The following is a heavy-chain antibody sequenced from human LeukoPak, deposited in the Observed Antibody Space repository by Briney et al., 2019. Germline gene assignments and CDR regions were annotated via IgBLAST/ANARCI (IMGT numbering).Heavy chain of an antibody. CDR3: ANYGDLDY. J-gene: IGHJ4*02. D-gene: IGHD4-17*01. CDR2: IRNDGSNK. V-gene: IGHV3-30*02. Sequence: GGSLRLSCAASGFIFSSYGMHWVRQAPGKGLEWVAFIRNDGSNKYYADSVKGRFTISRDNSKNTLYLQMNSLRAEDTAVYYCANYGDLDYWGQGTLVTVSS. CDR1: GFIFSSYG.